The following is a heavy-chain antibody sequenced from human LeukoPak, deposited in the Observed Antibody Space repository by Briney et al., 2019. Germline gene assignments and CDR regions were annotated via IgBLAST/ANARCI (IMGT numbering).Heavy chain of an antibody. V-gene: IGHV1-69*05. D-gene: IGHD4-23*01. CDR1: GGTFSSYA. CDR3: ARVGDDYGGFDI. J-gene: IGHJ3*02. Sequence: GSSVKVSCKASGGTFSSYAISWVRQAPGQGLEWMGRIIPIFGTANYAQKFQGRVTVTTDESTSTAYMGLSSLRSEDTAVYYCARVGDDYGGFDIWGQGTMVTVSS. CDR2: IIPIFGTA.